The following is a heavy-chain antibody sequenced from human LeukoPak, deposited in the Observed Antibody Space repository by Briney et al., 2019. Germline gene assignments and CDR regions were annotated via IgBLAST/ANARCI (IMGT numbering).Heavy chain of an antibody. CDR3: ARDLERITMVRGVSNWFDP. J-gene: IGHJ5*02. CDR1: GYTFTSYG. D-gene: IGHD3-10*01. V-gene: IGHV1-18*04. Sequence: ASVKVSCKASGYTFTSYGISWVRQAPGQGLEWMGWISAYNGNTNYAQKLQGRVTMTTDTSTSTAYMELRSLRSDDTAVYYCARDLERITMVRGVSNWFDPWGQGTLVTVSS. CDR2: ISAYNGNT.